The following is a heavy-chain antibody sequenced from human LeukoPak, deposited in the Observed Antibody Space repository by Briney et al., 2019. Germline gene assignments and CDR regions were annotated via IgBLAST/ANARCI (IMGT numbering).Heavy chain of an antibody. D-gene: IGHD2-21*01. J-gene: IGHJ6*02. CDR3: ARWGKDGSDWYGGDYYYGMDV. CDR2: ISSSGSTI. Sequence: GGSLRLSCAASGFTFSSYEMNWVRQAPGKGLEWVSYISSSGSTIYYADSVKGRFTISRDNAKNSLYLQMNSLRAEDTAVYYCARWGKDGSDWYGGDYYYGMDVWGQGTTVTVS. V-gene: IGHV3-48*03. CDR1: GFTFSSYE.